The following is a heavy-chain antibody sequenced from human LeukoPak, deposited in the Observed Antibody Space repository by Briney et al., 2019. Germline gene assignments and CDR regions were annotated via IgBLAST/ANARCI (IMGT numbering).Heavy chain of an antibody. CDR2: INTNSGNP. Sequence: ASVKVSCKASGYTFSNYAMNWVRQAPGQGLEWMGWINTNSGNPTYAQGFTGRFVFSLDTSVSTAYLQISGLKAEDAAVYYCARGVGGYVAIGFDYWGQGTLVTVSS. CDR3: ARGVGGYVAIGFDY. J-gene: IGHJ4*02. D-gene: IGHD6-25*01. CDR1: GYTFSNYA. V-gene: IGHV7-4-1*02.